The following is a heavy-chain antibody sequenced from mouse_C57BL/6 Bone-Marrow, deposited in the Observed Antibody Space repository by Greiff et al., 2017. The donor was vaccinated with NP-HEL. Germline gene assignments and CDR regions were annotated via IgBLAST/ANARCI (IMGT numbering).Heavy chain of an antibody. D-gene: IGHD1-1*02. CDR3: ARDYGLDY. CDR2: ISNGGGST. J-gene: IGHJ2*01. CDR1: GFTFSDYY. Sequence: DVMLVESGGGLVQPGGSLKLSCAASGFTFSDYYMYWVRQTPEKRLEWVAYISNGGGSTYYPDTVKGRFTISRDNAKNTLYLQMSRLKSEDTAMYYCARDYGLDYWGQGTTLTVSS. V-gene: IGHV5-12*01.